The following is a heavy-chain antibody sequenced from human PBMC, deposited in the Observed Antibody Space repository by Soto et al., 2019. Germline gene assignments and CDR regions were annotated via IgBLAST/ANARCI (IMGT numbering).Heavy chain of an antibody. D-gene: IGHD2-21*02. CDR1: GFTFSSYV. Sequence: GSLRLSCAASGFTFSSYVMHWVRQAPGKGLEWVAVISYDGSNKYYADSVKGRFTISRDNSKNTLYLQMNSLRAEDTAVYYCARDGLCGGDCYSIEYYYYGMDVWGQGTTVTVSS. CDR3: ARDGLCGGDCYSIEYYYYGMDV. J-gene: IGHJ6*02. V-gene: IGHV3-30-3*01. CDR2: ISYDGSNK.